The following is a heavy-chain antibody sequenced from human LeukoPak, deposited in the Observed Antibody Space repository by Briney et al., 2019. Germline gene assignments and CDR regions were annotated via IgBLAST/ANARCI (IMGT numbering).Heavy chain of an antibody. D-gene: IGHD3-10*01. V-gene: IGHV1-8*03. CDR2: MNPNSGNT. Sequence: GASVKVSCKASGYTFTIYDINWVRQATGQGLEWMGWMNPNSGNTGYAQKFQGRVTITRNTSISTAYMELSSLRSEDTAVYYCARARGGVRFGDYWFDPWGQGTLVTVSS. CDR3: ARARGGVRFGDYWFDP. J-gene: IGHJ5*02. CDR1: GYTFTIYD.